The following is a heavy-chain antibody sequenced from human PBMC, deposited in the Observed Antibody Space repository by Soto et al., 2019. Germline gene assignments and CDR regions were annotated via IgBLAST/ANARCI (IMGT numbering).Heavy chain of an antibody. D-gene: IGHD3-3*01. J-gene: IGHJ4*02. V-gene: IGHV4-34*02. CDR3: ARGHITVYVPVHDYFDS. Sequence: QVHLQQWGAGLLKPSETLSLTCGVYGGSLRGSYWSWIRKPPGKALEWLGKVTHSGSTTFNPSLKNRVRVSLDTTDNQFSLTLTAVTAADTAVYYCARGHITVYVPVHDYFDSWGQGTLVTVSS. CDR1: GGSLRGSY. CDR2: VTHSGST.